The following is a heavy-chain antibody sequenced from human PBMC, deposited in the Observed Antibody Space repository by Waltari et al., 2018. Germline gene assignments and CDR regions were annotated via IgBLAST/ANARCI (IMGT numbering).Heavy chain of an antibody. J-gene: IGHJ5*02. CDR2: INPSSGGT. V-gene: IGHV1-2*02. CDR1: GYSFTTYQ. D-gene: IGHD6-13*01. CDR3: ARGTSSWYQTNNWFDP. Sequence: QVQLVQSGAEVKKPGASVKVSCKAYGYSFTTYQTYRGRQAPGQGLAWMGWINPSSGGTKYAQKIQGRVTMTRDTSISTAYMELSSLRSDDTAVYYCARGTSSWYQTNNWFDPWGQGTLVTVSS.